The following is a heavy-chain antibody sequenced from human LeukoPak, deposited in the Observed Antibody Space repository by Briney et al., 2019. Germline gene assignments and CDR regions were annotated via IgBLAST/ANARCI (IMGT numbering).Heavy chain of an antibody. CDR2: ISGSSTYI. CDR3: AREVGATDGY. D-gene: IGHD1-26*01. CDR1: GFTFSSYN. Sequence: PGESPRLSCAASGFTFSSYNMNWVRQAPGKGLEWVSSISGSSTYIYYADSVRGRFTISRDNAKNSLFLHMNSLRAEDTAVYYCAREVGATDGYWGQGTLVTVSS. V-gene: IGHV3-21*01. J-gene: IGHJ4*02.